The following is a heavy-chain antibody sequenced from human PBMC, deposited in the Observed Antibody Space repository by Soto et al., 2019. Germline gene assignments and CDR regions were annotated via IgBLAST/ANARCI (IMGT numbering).Heavy chain of an antibody. Sequence: EVQLVESGGGLVQPVGSLRLSCAASGFTFSYYWMHWVRQAPGQGLVWVSRIHSDGSSTTYADSVKGRFTISRDNAKNTLYLQMNSLRAEDTAVYYCARGDKGAFDMWGQGTMVSVSS. D-gene: IGHD2-21*02. CDR3: ARGDKGAFDM. V-gene: IGHV3-74*01. J-gene: IGHJ3*02. CDR2: IHSDGSST. CDR1: GFTFSYYW.